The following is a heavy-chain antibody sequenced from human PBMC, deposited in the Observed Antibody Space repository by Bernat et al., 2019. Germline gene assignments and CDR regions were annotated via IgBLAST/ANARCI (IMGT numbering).Heavy chain of an antibody. D-gene: IGHD6-19*01. CDR1: GGSISSYY. CDR3: ARGYSSGWYDEGLFGY. CDR2: IYYSGST. Sequence: QVQLQESGPGLVKPSETLSLTCTVSGGSISSYYWSWIRQPPGKGLEWIGYIYYSGSTNYNPSLKSRVTISVDTSKNQFSLKLSSVTAADTAVYYCARGYSSGWYDEGLFGYWGQGTLVTVSS. J-gene: IGHJ4*02. V-gene: IGHV4-59*01.